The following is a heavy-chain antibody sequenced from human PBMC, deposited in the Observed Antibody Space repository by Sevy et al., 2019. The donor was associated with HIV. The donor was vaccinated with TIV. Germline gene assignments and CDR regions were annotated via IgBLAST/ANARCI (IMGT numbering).Heavy chain of an antibody. V-gene: IGHV3-30*18. CDR1: GFTFSSYG. D-gene: IGHD3-22*01. J-gene: IGHJ4*02. Sequence: GGSLRLSCAASGFTFSSYGMHWVRQAPGKGLEWVAVISYDGSNKYYADSVKGRFTISRDNSKNTLYLQMNSLRAEDTAVYYCAKDSSYYDSSGYQYFDYWGQGTLVTVSS. CDR2: ISYDGSNK. CDR3: AKDSSYYDSSGYQYFDY.